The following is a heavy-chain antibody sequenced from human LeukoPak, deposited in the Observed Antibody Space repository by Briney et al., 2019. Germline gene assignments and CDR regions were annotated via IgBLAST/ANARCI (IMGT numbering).Heavy chain of an antibody. V-gene: IGHV3-30*02. D-gene: IGHD3-3*01. J-gene: IGHJ3*02. CDR2: IRYDGSNK. CDR1: GFTFSSYG. CDR3: AKDPRGIAFTIFGVVMNAFDI. Sequence: PGGSLRLSCAASGFTFSSYGMHWVRQAPGKGLEWVAFIRYDGSNKYYADSVKGRFTISRDNSKNTLYLQMYSLRAEDTAVYYCAKDPRGIAFTIFGVVMNAFDIWGQGTMVTVSS.